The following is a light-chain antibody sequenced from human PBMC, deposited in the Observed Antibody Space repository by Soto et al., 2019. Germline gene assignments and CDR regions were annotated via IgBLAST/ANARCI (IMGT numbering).Light chain of an antibody. J-gene: IGKJ1*01. CDR1: QSISNY. CDR2: GAS. Sequence: DLQVTKCHSSLSASVAARAATIGQASQSISNYLAWYQQKPGKVPKLLIYGASTLQSGVPSRFSGSGSDTDFTLTISSLQPGDVATYYCQKNNSAPWTFGQGTKVDI. V-gene: IGKV1-27*01. CDR3: QKNNSAPWT.